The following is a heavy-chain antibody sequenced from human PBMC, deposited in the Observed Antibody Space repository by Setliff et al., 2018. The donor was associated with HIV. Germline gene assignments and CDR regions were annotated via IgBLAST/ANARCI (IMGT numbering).Heavy chain of an antibody. D-gene: IGHD5-12*01. Sequence: GESLKISCKGSGYSFTSYWIAWVRQMPGKGLEWMGIIYPGDSHTRYSPSFQGQVTFSADKSISTAYLQWSSLKASDTAMYYCARLDGYTGYDPFDYWGQGTLVTVSS. CDR3: ARLDGYTGYDPFDY. CDR2: IYPGDSHT. J-gene: IGHJ4*02. CDR1: GYSFTSYW. V-gene: IGHV5-51*01.